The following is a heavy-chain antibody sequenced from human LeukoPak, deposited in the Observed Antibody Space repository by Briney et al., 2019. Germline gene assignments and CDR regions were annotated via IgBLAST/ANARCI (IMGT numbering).Heavy chain of an antibody. V-gene: IGHV4-31*03. CDR2: IYYSGST. D-gene: IGHD2-2*01. Sequence: SETLSLTCTVSGGSISSGGYYWSWIRQHPGKGLEWIGYIYYSGSTYYNPSLKSRVTISVDTSKNQFSLKLSSVTAADTAVYYCARGLVPAAYNWFDPWGQGTLVTASS. J-gene: IGHJ5*02. CDR3: ARGLVPAAYNWFDP. CDR1: GGSISSGGYY.